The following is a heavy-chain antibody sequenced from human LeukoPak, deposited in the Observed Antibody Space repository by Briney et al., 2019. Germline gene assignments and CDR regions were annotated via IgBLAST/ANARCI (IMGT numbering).Heavy chain of an antibody. CDR2: INHSGST. Sequence: SETLSLTCAVYGGSFSGYYWSWIRQPPGKGLEWIGEINHSGSTNYNPSLKSRLTTSVDTSKNQFSLKLSSVTAADTAVYYCARQRVVGASSPIDYWGQGTLVTVSS. D-gene: IGHD2-15*01. V-gene: IGHV4-34*01. CDR1: GGSFSGYY. J-gene: IGHJ4*02. CDR3: ARQRVVGASSPIDY.